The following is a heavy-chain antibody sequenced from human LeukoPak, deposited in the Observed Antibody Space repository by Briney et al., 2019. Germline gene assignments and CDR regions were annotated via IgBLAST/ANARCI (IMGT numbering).Heavy chain of an antibody. D-gene: IGHD2-15*01. J-gene: IGHJ4*02. Sequence: PGGSLRLSCAASGFTFSSYSMNWVRQAAGEGRGWGSYISSSSSTIYYAASVKGRFTISRDNANNSLYLQMNSLRAEDTAVYYCARETYCSGGSCYPYYFDYWGQGTLVTVSS. CDR2: ISSSSSTI. CDR1: GFTFSSYS. V-gene: IGHV3-48*01. CDR3: ARETYCSGGSCYPYYFDY.